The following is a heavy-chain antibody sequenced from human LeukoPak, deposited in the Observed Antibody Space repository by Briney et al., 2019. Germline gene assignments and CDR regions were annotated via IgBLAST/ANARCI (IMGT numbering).Heavy chain of an antibody. J-gene: IGHJ6*02. CDR1: ESTFDHA. CDR3: GKDISAGGMDV. V-gene: IGHV3-9*01. D-gene: IGHD3-10*01. Sequence: GGSLRLSYTASESTFDHAMHWVRQTPGKGLEWVSGIGWNSARTGYADSVRGRFTISRDNAKNSLYLQMNSLRAEDTALYYCGKDISAGGMDVWGQGTTVTVSS. CDR2: IGWNSART.